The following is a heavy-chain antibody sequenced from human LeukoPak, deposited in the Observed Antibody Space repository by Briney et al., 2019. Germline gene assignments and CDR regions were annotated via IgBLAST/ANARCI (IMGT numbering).Heavy chain of an antibody. CDR3: ARLNYDSSGYYAGFYMDV. CDR2: IYYSGST. V-gene: IGHV4-59*01. D-gene: IGHD3-22*01. J-gene: IGHJ6*03. CDR1: GGSISSYY. Sequence: PSETLSLTCTVSGGSISSYYWSWIRQPPGKGLEWIGYIYYSGSTNYNPSLKSRVTISVDTSKNQFSLKLSSVTAADTAVYYCARLNYDSSGYYAGFYMDVWGKGTTVTVSS.